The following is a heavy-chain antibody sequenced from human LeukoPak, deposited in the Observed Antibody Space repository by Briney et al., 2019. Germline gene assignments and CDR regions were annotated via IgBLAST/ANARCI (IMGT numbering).Heavy chain of an antibody. J-gene: IGHJ4*02. CDR3: AKDRDYYLVGFFDY. D-gene: IGHD3-10*01. V-gene: IGHV3-23*01. CDR1: GVTFSSYA. CDR2: ISGSGVNT. Sequence: PGGSLRLSCAASGVTFSSYAMSWVRQAQGKGLEWVSAISGSGVNTYYADSVKGRFTITRDHSKNTLYLQMNSLRAEDTALYYCAKDRDYYLVGFFDYWGQGTLVTASS.